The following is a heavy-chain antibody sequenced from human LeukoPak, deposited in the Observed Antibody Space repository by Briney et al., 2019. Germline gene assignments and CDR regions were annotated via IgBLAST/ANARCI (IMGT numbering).Heavy chain of an antibody. CDR2: INHSGST. CDR1: GGSFSGYY. V-gene: IGHV4-34*01. Sequence: KPSETLSLTCAVYGGSFSGYYWSWIRQPPGKGLEWIGEINHSGSTNYNPSLKSRVTISVDTSKNQFSLKLSSVTAADTAVYYCARDRTATHRGDAFDIWGQGTIVTVSS. D-gene: IGHD1-1*01. CDR3: ARDRTATHRGDAFDI. J-gene: IGHJ3*02.